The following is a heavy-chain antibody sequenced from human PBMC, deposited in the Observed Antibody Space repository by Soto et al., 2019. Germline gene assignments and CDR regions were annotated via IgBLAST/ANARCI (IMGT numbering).Heavy chain of an antibody. V-gene: IGHV4-34*01. Sequence: SETLSLTCAVYGGSFSGYYWSWIRQPPGKGLEWIGEINHSGSTNYNPSLKSRVTISVDTSKNQFSLKLSSVTAADTAVYYCARVTCSSTSCYLGYWGQGTLVTVSS. CDR2: INHSGST. CDR3: ARVTCSSTSCYLGY. J-gene: IGHJ4*02. D-gene: IGHD2-2*01. CDR1: GGSFSGYY.